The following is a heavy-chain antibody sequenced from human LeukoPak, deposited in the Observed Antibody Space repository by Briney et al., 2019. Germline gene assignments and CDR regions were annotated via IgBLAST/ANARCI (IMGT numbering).Heavy chain of an antibody. CDR2: ISSSSSYI. CDR3: ARDRAYDGATLGY. J-gene: IGHJ4*02. D-gene: IGHD5-12*01. V-gene: IGHV3-21*01. CDR1: GFTFSSYS. Sequence: GGSLRLSCAASGFTFSSYSMNWVRQAPGKGLEWVSSISSSSSYIYYADSVKGRFTISRDNSKNTLYLQMNSLRAEDTAVYYCARDRAYDGATLGYWGQGTLVTVSS.